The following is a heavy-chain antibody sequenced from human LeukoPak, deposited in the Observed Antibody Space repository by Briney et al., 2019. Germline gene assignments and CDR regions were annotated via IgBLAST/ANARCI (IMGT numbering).Heavy chain of an antibody. Sequence: SETLSLTCTVSGGSISSYYWSWIRQPPGKGLEWIGYIYYSGSTNYNPSLKSRVTISVDTSKNQFSLKLRSVTAADTAVYYCARHGGYYDSSGYTYDYWGQGTLVTVSS. CDR1: GGSISSYY. CDR2: IYYSGST. J-gene: IGHJ4*02. CDR3: ARHGGYYDSSGYTYDY. V-gene: IGHV4-59*08. D-gene: IGHD3-22*01.